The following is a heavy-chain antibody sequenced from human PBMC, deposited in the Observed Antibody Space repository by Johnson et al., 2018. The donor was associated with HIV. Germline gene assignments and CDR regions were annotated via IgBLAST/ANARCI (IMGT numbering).Heavy chain of an antibody. CDR2: INWNGGST. V-gene: IGHV3-20*04. D-gene: IGHD5-24*01. CDR3: ARVLNARPQWALDI. J-gene: IGHJ3*02. CDR1: GFTFDEYG. Sequence: VQLVESGGGLVQPGRSLRLSCAASGFTFDEYGMSWVRQAPGKGLEWVSGINWNGGSTGYADSVKGRFTISRDNARNLLYLQMNSVRAEDTALYFCARVLNARPQWALDIWGQGTMVTVSS.